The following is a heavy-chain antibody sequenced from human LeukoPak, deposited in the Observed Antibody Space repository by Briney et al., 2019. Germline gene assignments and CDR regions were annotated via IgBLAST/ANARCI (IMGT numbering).Heavy chain of an antibody. J-gene: IGHJ4*02. CDR1: GYTFTSYY. D-gene: IGHD2-15*01. V-gene: IGHV1-46*01. CDR3: ARPGRRYCSGGSCYYYDY. Sequence: ASVKVSCKASGYTFTSYYMHWVRQAPGQGLEWMGIINPSGGCTSYAQKFQGRVTMTRDTSTSTVYMELSSLRSEDTAVYYCARPGRRYCSGGSCYYYDYWGQGTLVTVSS. CDR2: INPSGGCT.